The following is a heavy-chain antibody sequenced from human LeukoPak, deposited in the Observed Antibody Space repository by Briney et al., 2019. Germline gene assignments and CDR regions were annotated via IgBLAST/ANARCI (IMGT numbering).Heavy chain of an antibody. CDR2: ISYDGSNK. CDR3: AKITMVRGVPPDY. V-gene: IGHV3-30*18. J-gene: IGHJ4*02. CDR1: GFTFSSYG. D-gene: IGHD3-10*01. Sequence: GGSLRLSCAASGFTFSSYGMHWVRQAPGKGLEWVAVISYDGSNKYYADSVKGRFTISRDNSKNTLYLQMNSLRAEDTAVYYCAKITMVRGVPPDYWGQGTLVTVSS.